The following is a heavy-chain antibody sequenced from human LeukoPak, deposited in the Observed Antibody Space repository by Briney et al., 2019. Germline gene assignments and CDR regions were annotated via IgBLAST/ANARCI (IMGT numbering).Heavy chain of an antibody. V-gene: IGHV4-4*07. D-gene: IGHD1-26*01. Sequence: SETLSLTCTVSGGSISRYYRSWIPQPAAKGREWSGRFYTSGSTNNNPCRTSRVSMSVDTSQNQFSLKLSSVTAADTAVYYCARSYSGSYPGGFDPWGQGTLVTVSS. CDR2: FYTSGST. J-gene: IGHJ5*02. CDR1: GGSISRYY. CDR3: ARSYSGSYPGGFDP.